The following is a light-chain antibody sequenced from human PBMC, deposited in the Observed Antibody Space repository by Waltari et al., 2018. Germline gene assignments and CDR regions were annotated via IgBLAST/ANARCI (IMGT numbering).Light chain of an antibody. V-gene: IGLV2-14*03. CDR1: SRHVACYPF. J-gene: IGLJ1*01. CDR3: SSYTTSSTYV. Sequence: QSALTQPSSVSASPAQSIPISCTGTSRHVACYPFVSWYQQHPGKVPKLIIYDVTNRPSGVSNRFSGSKSGNTASLTISGLQAEDEADYYCSSYTTSSTYVFGTGTKVTVL. CDR2: DVT.